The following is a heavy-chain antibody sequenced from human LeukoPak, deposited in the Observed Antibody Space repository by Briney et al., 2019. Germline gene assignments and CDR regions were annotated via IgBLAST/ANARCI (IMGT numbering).Heavy chain of an antibody. Sequence: PSETLSLTCTVSGGSVGSGSYYWSWIRQPPGKGLEWIGYIYYSGSTNYNPSLKSRVTISVDTSKNQFSLKLSSVTAADTAVYYCARAPYYDFWSGYLTYGLFDYWGQGTLVTVSS. D-gene: IGHD3-3*01. V-gene: IGHV4-61*01. CDR1: GGSVGSGSYY. J-gene: IGHJ4*02. CDR3: ARAPYYDFWSGYLTYGLFDY. CDR2: IYYSGST.